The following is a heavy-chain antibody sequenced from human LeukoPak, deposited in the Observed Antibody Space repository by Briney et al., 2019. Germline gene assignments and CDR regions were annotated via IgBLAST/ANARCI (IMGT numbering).Heavy chain of an antibody. Sequence: GGPLRLSCEASGFTFNTYSMNWARQAPGKGLEWVSSIDSSGGYMFYADTVKGRFIISRDNAKDSLYLQMNSLRVEDTAVYYCLRGDRRDYWGQGTLVTVSS. CDR3: LRGDRRDY. CDR1: GFTFNTYS. V-gene: IGHV3-21*06. J-gene: IGHJ4*02. CDR2: IDSSGGYM.